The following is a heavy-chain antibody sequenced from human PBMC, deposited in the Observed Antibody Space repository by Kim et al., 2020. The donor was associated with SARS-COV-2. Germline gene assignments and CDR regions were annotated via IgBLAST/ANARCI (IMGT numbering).Heavy chain of an antibody. D-gene: IGHD6-19*01. V-gene: IGHV4-34*01. J-gene: IGHJ4*02. CDR2: INHSGST. CDR1: GGSFSGYY. CDR3: ARVSSGWRRKSPFDY. Sequence: SETLSLTCAVYGGSFSGYYWSWIRQPPGKGLEWIGEINHSGSTNYNPSLKSRVTISVDTSKNQFSLKLSSVTAADTAVYYCARVSSGWRRKSPFDYWGQGTLVTVSS.